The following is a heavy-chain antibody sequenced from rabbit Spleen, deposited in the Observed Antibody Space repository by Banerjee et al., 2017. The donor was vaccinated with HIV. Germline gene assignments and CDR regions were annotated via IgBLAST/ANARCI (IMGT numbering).Heavy chain of an antibody. CDR1: GFSFSSSDY. CDR3: ARDTGTSFSSYGMDL. Sequence: QSLDESGGGLAQPEGALTLTCKASGFSFSSSDYICWVRQAPGKGLEWISCFAGSSSAFTYSATWATGRFTISKTSSTTVTLQMTSLTVADTATYFCARDTGTSFSSYGMDLWGPGTLVTVS. CDR2: FAGSSSAFT. D-gene: IGHD7-1*01. J-gene: IGHJ6*01. V-gene: IGHV1S40*01.